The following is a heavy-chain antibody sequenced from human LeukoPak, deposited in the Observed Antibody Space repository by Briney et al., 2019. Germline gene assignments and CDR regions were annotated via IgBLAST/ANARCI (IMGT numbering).Heavy chain of an antibody. CDR1: GYTFTSYG. D-gene: IGHD3-22*01. CDR3: AREEAYYYDSSGYYAKQHWFDL. Sequence: ASVKVSCKASGYTFTSYGISWVRQAPGQGLEWMGWISAYNGNTNYAQKLQGRVTMTTDTSTSTAYMELRSLRSDDTAVYYCAREEAYYYDSSGYYAKQHWFDLWGQGTLVTVSS. J-gene: IGHJ5*02. CDR2: ISAYNGNT. V-gene: IGHV1-18*01.